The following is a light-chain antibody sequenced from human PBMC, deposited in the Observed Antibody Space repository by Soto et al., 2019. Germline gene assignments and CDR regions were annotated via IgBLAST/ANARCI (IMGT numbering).Light chain of an antibody. CDR2: AAS. CDR3: QKYYSYQIT. J-gene: IGKJ5*01. V-gene: IGKV1-8*01. Sequence: AIRMTQSPSSLAASTGDRVTSTCRASQGISSYLALYQQKPGKDPKLLIYAASTLQSGVKSRFRGSGSGTDLTLTIRCLQSEDFATYYCQKYYSYQITFGKGKRRE. CDR1: QGISSY.